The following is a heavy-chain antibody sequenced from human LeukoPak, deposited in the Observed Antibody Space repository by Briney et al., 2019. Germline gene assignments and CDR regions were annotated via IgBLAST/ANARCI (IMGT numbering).Heavy chain of an antibody. D-gene: IGHD3-22*01. J-gene: IGHJ6*02. CDR2: IYYSGST. CDR3: ARQLPPYDSSGYPHGMDV. V-gene: IGHV4-39*01. CDR1: GGCISSSSYY. Sequence: SETLSLTCPVSGGCISSSSYYWGWIRQPPGKGLEWIGSIYYSGSTYYNPSLKSRVTISVDTSKNQFSLKLSSVTAADTAVYYCARQLPPYDSSGYPHGMDVWGQGTTVTVSS.